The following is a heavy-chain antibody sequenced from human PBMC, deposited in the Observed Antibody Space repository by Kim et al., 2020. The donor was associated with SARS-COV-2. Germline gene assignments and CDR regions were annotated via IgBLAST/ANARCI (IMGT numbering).Heavy chain of an antibody. D-gene: IGHD3-22*01. V-gene: IGHV3-30*04. CDR1: GFTFSSYA. CDR3: AREYYYDRPNWFDP. J-gene: IGHJ5*02. Sequence: GGSLRLSCAASGFTFSSYAMHWVRQAPGKGLEWVAVISYDGSNKYYADSVKGRFTISRDNSKNTLYLQMNSLRAEVTAVYYCAREYYYDRPNWFDPWGQG. CDR2: ISYDGSNK.